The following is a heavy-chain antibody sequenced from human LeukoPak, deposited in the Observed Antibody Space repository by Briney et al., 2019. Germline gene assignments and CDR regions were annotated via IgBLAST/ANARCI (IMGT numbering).Heavy chain of an antibody. J-gene: IGHJ4*02. CDR2: INHSGST. CDR3: ARGVAADY. Sequence: SETLSLTCAVSGYSISSGYYWGWIRQPPGKGLEWIGEINHSGSTNYNPSLKSRVTISVDTSKNQFSLKLSSVTAADTAVYYCARGVAADYWGQGTLVTVSS. CDR1: GYSISSGYY. V-gene: IGHV4-38-2*01. D-gene: IGHD2-15*01.